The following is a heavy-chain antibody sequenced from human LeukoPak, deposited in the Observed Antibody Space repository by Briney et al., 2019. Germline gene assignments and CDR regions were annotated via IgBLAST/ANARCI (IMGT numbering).Heavy chain of an antibody. Sequence: SETLSLTCAVSGVSLNDYYWSWVRQTPGKGLEWIGEINHSGYTNDSPSLKSRVTLSIDTSRKQFSLNLRSVTVADTGIYYCTRMTAGHDYWGQGTLVTVSS. CDR1: GVSLNDYY. CDR3: TRMTAGHDY. CDR2: INHSGYT. D-gene: IGHD2-21*02. J-gene: IGHJ4*02. V-gene: IGHV4-34*01.